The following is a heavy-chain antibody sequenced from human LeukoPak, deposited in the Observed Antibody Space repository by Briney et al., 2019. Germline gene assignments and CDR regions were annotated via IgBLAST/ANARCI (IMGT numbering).Heavy chain of an antibody. CDR3: AKGPNYFDS. CDR1: GFIFSNYW. J-gene: IGHJ4*02. V-gene: IGHV3-74*01. Sequence: GGSLRLSCAASGFIFSNYWMHWVRQAPGKGLVWVTRMSSDGSATYYADSVQGRFTISRDNAKNTLYLQMNSLRAEDTAMYFCAKGPNYFDSWGQGTLVTVSS. CDR2: MSSDGSAT.